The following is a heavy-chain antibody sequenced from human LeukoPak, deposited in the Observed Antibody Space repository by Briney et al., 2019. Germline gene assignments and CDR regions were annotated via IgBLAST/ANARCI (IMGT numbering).Heavy chain of an antibody. Sequence: SETLSLTCTVSGGSISSYYWSWIRQPPGKGLEWIGYIYYSGSTSYNPSLKSRVTISVDTSKKQFSLKLSFVTAADTAMYYCASLRGELHAFDYWGQGTLVTVSS. J-gene: IGHJ4*02. CDR2: IYYSGST. D-gene: IGHD3-10*01. V-gene: IGHV4-59*08. CDR3: ASLRGELHAFDY. CDR1: GGSISSYY.